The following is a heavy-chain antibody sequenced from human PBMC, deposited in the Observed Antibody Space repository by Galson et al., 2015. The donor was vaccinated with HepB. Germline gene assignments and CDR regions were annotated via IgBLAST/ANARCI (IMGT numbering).Heavy chain of an antibody. D-gene: IGHD6-13*01. J-gene: IGHJ4*02. Sequence: PALVKPTQTLTLPCTFSGFSLSTSGVGVGWIRQPPGKALEWLALIYWDDDKRYSPSLKSRLTITKDTSKNQVVLTMTNMDPVDTATYYCAHIVEAAADPYYFDYWGQGTLVTVSS. CDR3: AHIVEAAADPYYFDY. V-gene: IGHV2-5*02. CDR2: IYWDDDK. CDR1: GFSLSTSGVG.